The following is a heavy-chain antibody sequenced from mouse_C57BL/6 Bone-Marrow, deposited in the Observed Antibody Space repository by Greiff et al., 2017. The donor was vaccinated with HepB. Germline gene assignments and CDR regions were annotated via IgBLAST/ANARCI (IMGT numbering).Heavy chain of an antibody. Sequence: VQLQQSGPGLVKPSQSLFLTCSITGFPITSGYYWIWIRQSPGKPLEWMGYITHSGETFYNPSLQSPISITRETSKNQFFLQLNSVTTEDTAMYYCAGDNYYGSSAWYFDVWGTGTTVTVSS. CDR2: ITHSGET. CDR3: AGDNYYGSSAWYFDV. V-gene: IGHV12-3*01. CDR1: GFPITSGYY. D-gene: IGHD1-1*01. J-gene: IGHJ1*03.